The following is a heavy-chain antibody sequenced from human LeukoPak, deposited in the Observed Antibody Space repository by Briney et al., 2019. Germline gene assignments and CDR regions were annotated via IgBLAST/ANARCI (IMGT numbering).Heavy chain of an antibody. CDR3: ARTFDY. J-gene: IGHJ4*02. Sequence: GGSLRLSCAASGFAFSGSSMNWVRQAPGKGLEWVSYISSVSSTIYYADSVKGRFTISRDNAKNSLYLQMNSLRAEDTAVYYCARTFDYWGQGTLVTVSS. CDR2: ISSVSSTI. V-gene: IGHV3-48*04. CDR1: GFAFSGSS.